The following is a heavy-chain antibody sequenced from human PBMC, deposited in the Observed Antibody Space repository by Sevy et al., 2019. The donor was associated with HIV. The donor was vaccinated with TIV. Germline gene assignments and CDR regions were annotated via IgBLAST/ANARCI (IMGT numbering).Heavy chain of an antibody. D-gene: IGHD2-15*01. J-gene: IGHJ4*02. V-gene: IGHV3-30-3*01. CDR3: ARSRGVVRAHFDY. Sequence: GGSLRLSCAASGFTFSSYAMHWVRQAPGKGLEWVAVISYDGSNKYYADSVKGLFTISRDNSKNTLYLQMNSLRAEDTAVYYCARSRGVVRAHFDYWGQGTLVTVSS. CDR1: GFTFSSYA. CDR2: ISYDGSNK.